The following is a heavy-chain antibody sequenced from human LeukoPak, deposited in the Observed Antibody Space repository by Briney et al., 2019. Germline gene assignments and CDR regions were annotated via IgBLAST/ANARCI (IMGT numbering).Heavy chain of an antibody. CDR3: ARDSLVRGLPPWYYYYGMDV. V-gene: IGHV3-48*01. J-gene: IGHJ6*02. Sequence: GGSLRLSCAASGFTFSSYSMNWVRQAPGKGLEWVSYISSSSTIYYADSVEGRFTISRDNAKNSLYLQMNSLRAEDTAVYYCARDSLVRGLPPWYYYYGMDVWGQGTTVTVSS. CDR2: ISSSSTI. CDR1: GFTFSSYS. D-gene: IGHD3-10*01.